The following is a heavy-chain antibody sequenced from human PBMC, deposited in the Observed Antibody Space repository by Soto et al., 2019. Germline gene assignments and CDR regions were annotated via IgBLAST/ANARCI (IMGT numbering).Heavy chain of an antibody. D-gene: IGHD4-17*01. J-gene: IGHJ4*02. CDR1: GITFSGYT. CDR2: ITTSSSYI. Sequence: EVQLVESGGGLVEPGGSLRLSCVGSGITFSGYTMNWLRQAPGKGLEWVSSITTSSSYIYYADSVKGRFTISRDNAKNSLYLQMSGLRVEDTAVYYCARDRLSMSPVTSVDYWGRGSLVTVSS. V-gene: IGHV3-21*01. CDR3: ARDRLSMSPVTSVDY.